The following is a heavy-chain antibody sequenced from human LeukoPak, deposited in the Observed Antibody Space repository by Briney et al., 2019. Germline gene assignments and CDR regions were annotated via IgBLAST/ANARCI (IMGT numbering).Heavy chain of an antibody. CDR1: GFTFSSYE. D-gene: IGHD3-9*01. CDR2: ISSSGSTI. J-gene: IGHJ4*02. V-gene: IGHV3-48*03. CDR3: ARAAYDILTGYYMPYYFDY. Sequence: PGGSLRLSCAASGFTFSSYEMNWVRQAPGKGLEWVSYISSSGSTIYYADSVKGRFTISRDNAKNSLYLQMNSLRAEDTAVYYCARAAYDILTGYYMPYYFDYWGQGTLVTVSS.